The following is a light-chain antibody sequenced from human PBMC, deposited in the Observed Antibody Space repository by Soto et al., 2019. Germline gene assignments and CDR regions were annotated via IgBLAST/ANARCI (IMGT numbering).Light chain of an antibody. CDR2: GAS. CDR3: QQFNNWPLT. V-gene: IGKV3-15*01. Sequence: EIVMTQSPATLSVSPGERATLSCRASQSVSSNLAWYQQKPGQAPRLLIYGASTRATGIPARFSGSGSGTEFTLTISSLRSEDFAVYYCQQFNNWPLTFGGGTMVEIK. J-gene: IGKJ4*01. CDR1: QSVSSN.